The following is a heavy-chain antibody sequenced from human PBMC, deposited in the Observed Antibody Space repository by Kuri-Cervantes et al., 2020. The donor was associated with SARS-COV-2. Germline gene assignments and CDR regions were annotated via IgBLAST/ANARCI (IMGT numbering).Heavy chain of an antibody. CDR2: ISSSSSYI. J-gene: IGHJ5*02. CDR1: GFTFSSSS. CDR3: ARYLFGESPCWSDP. D-gene: IGHD3-10*01. Sequence: GGSLRLSCAASGFTFSSSSMNGVRQAPGKGLEWVSSISSSSSYIYYADSVKGRFTISRDNAKNSLYLQMNSLRAEDTAVYYCARYLFGESPCWSDPWGQGTLVTVSS. V-gene: IGHV3-21*04.